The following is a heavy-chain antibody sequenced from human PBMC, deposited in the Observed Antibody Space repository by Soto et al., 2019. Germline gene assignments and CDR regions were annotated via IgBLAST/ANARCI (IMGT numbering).Heavy chain of an antibody. CDR2: IYYSGST. Sequence: PSETLSLTCTVSGGSISSGGYYWSWIRQHPGKGLEWIGYIYYSGSTYYNPSLKSRVTISVDTSKNQFSLKLSSVTAADTAVYYCARALVYYGSGSYYNEYFDYWGQGTLVTVS. CDR3: ARALVYYGSGSYYNEYFDY. D-gene: IGHD3-10*01. CDR1: GGSISSGGYY. J-gene: IGHJ4*02. V-gene: IGHV4-31*03.